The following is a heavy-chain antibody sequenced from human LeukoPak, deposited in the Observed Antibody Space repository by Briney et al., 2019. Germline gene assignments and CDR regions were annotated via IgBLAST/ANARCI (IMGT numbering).Heavy chain of an antibody. Sequence: ASVKVSCKASGDYSTDFFIHWLRQAPGQGFKWMGYIRSTNGDTRYSQEFQGRVTMTRDRSITTAFMEVSRLSSEDTAVYYCARDPIRGDGHNLDHWGQGTLVTVSS. J-gene: IGHJ4*02. CDR1: GDYSTDFF. V-gene: IGHV1-2*02. D-gene: IGHD5-24*01. CDR3: ARDPIRGDGHNLDH. CDR2: IRSTNGDT.